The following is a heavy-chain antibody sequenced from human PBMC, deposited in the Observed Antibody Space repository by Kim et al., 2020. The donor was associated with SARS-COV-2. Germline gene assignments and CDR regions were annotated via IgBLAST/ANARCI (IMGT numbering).Heavy chain of an antibody. CDR3: ARQLVISSYGSGSYQYFDY. D-gene: IGHD3-10*01. V-gene: IGHV5-51*01. CDR2: IYPGDSDT. Sequence: GESLKISCKGSGYSFTSYWIGWVRQMPGKGLEWMGIIYPGDSDTRYSPSFQGQVTISADRSISTAYLQWSSLKASDTAMYYCARQLVISSYGSGSYQYFDYWGQGTLVTVSS. CDR1: GYSFTSYW. J-gene: IGHJ4*02.